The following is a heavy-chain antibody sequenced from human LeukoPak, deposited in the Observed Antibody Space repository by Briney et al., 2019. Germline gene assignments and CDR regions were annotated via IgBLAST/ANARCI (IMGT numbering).Heavy chain of an antibody. CDR2: IYYSGST. V-gene: IGHV4-39*02. Sequence: ASETLSLTCTVSGGSISSSSYYWGWIRQPPGKGLEWIGSIYYSGSTYYNPSLKSRVTISVDTSKNQFSLKLSSVTAADTAVYYCAREVIMVSPPAYAFDIWGQGTMVTVSS. J-gene: IGHJ3*02. D-gene: IGHD2-8*01. CDR1: GGSISSSSYY. CDR3: AREVIMVSPPAYAFDI.